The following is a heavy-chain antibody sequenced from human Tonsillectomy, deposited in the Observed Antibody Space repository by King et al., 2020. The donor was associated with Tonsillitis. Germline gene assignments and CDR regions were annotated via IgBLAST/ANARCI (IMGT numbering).Heavy chain of an antibody. CDR2: ITSSGGSA. CDR3: AKEWSSGYLFSGGFDY. V-gene: IGHV3-23*04. CDR1: GFTFSSYA. D-gene: IGHD3-22*01. J-gene: IGHJ4*02. Sequence: EVQLVESGGGLVQPGGSLRLSCAASGFTFSSYAMSWVRQAPGKGLEWVSGITSSGGSAFYADSVAGRFTISRDNSKNTLFLQMNSLRAEDTAVYYCAKEWSSGYLFSGGFDYWGQGTLVTVSS.